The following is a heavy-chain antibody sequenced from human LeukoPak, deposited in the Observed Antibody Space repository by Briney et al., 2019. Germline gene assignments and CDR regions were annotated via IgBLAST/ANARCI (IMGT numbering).Heavy chain of an antibody. CDR1: GFTFSSYA. CDR2: ISGSGGST. D-gene: IGHD6-19*01. CDR3: AKEGAVAGTSEYFDY. V-gene: IGHV3-23*01. J-gene: IGHJ4*02. Sequence: PGGSLRLSCAASGFTFSSYAMSWVRQAPGKGLEWVSAISGSGGSTYYADSVKGRFTISRDNSKNTLYLQMNSLRAEGTAVYYCAKEGAVAGTSEYFDYWGQGTLVTVSS.